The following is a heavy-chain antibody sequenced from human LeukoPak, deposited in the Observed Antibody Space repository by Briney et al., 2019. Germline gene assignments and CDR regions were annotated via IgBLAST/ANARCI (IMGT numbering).Heavy chain of an antibody. CDR2: ISYDGSNK. V-gene: IGHV3-30*01. CDR3: ARVVSTSCLDY. Sequence: GGSLRLSCAASGFTVSSNYMSWVRQAPGKGLEWVAVISYDGSNKYFADSVKGRFTISRDNSKNTLYLQMNSLRTEDTAVYNCARVVSTSCLDYWGQGTLVTVSS. D-gene: IGHD2-2*01. J-gene: IGHJ4*02. CDR1: GFTVSSNY.